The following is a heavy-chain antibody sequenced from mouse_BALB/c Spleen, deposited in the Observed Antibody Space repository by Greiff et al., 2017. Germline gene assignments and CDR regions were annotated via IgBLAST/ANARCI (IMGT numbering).Heavy chain of an antibody. CDR1: GYTFTSYW. V-gene: IGHV1-7*01. J-gene: IGHJ4*01. D-gene: IGHD1-1*01. Sequence: QVQLQQSGAELAKPGASVKMSCKASGYTFTSYWMHWVKQRPGQGLEWIGYINPSTGYTEYNQKFKDKATLTADKSSSTAYMQLSSLTSEDSAVYYGARYYYGSMDYWGQGTSVTVSS. CDR2: INPSTGYT. CDR3: ARYYYGSMDY.